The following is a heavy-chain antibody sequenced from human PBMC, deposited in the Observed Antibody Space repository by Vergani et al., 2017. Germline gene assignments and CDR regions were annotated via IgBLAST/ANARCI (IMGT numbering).Heavy chain of an antibody. D-gene: IGHD6-13*01. CDR3: ARLGLTASRREAPVFDY. CDR2: IKEDGSET. V-gene: IGHV3-7*01. CDR1: GFSFGSYG. Sequence: VQLVESGGNVVQSGTSLRLSCAASGFSFGSYGMHWVRQSPGKGLEWVANIKEDGSETFYVDSVMGRFTISRDNAKNSLYLQMNSLRAEDTAVYFCARLGLTASRREAPVFDYWGQGTLVTVSS. J-gene: IGHJ4*02.